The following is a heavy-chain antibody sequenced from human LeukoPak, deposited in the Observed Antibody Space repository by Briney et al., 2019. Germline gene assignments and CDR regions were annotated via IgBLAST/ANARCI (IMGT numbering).Heavy chain of an antibody. CDR2: IYYSGST. D-gene: IGHD6-19*01. V-gene: IGHV4-39*01. Sequence: SETLSLTCAVSGGSISSGSNYWGWIRQPPGKGLEWIGTIYYSGSTYYNPSLKSRVTISIDTSKNQFSLRLSSVTAADTAVFYCARSTDGTTSSGWYVDYWGQGTLVTVSS. CDR1: GGSISSGSNY. CDR3: ARSTDGTTSSGWYVDY. J-gene: IGHJ4*02.